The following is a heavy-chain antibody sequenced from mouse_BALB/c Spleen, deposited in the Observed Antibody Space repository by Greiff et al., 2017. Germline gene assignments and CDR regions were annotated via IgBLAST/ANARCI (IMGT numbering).Heavy chain of an antibody. D-gene: IGHD2-10*02. CDR2: IYWDDDK. V-gene: IGHV8-12*01. CDR3: ARREYGNFYAMDY. J-gene: IGHJ4*01. Sequence: QVTLKECGPGILQPSQTLSLTCSFSGFSLSTSGMGVSWIRQPSGKGLEWLAHIYWDDDKRYNPSLKSRLTISKDTSRNQVFLKITSVDTADTATYYCARREYGNFYAMDYWGQGTSVTVSS. CDR1: GFSLSTSGMG.